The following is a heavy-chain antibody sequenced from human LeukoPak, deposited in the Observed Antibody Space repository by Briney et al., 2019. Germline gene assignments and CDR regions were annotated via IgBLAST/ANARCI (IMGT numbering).Heavy chain of an antibody. CDR3: ARGGRGEGTGTTRVAFDI. V-gene: IGHV1-18*01. D-gene: IGHD1-1*01. J-gene: IGHJ3*02. Sequence: ASVKVSCKASGYTFINYGISWVRQAPGQGLEWMGWISYDNVNTYYGQNLQGRVTMTTDTSTSTAYMELRSLRSEDTAVYYCARGGRGEGTGTTRVAFDIWGQGTMVTVSS. CDR2: ISYDNVNT. CDR1: GYTFINYG.